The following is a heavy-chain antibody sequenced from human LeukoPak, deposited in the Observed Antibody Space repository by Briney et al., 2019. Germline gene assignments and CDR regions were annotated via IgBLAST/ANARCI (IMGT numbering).Heavy chain of an antibody. J-gene: IGHJ4*02. Sequence: SETLSLTCTVSGGSISSSNYYWGWIRQPPGKGLEWFGSIYYSGSTYYNPSLQSRVTISVDTSKNQFSLKLSSVTAADTAVYYCARDLNVAGPAAPFDYWGQGTLVTVSS. D-gene: IGHD6-19*01. CDR2: IYYSGST. CDR3: ARDLNVAGPAAPFDY. CDR1: GGSISSSNYY. V-gene: IGHV4-39*07.